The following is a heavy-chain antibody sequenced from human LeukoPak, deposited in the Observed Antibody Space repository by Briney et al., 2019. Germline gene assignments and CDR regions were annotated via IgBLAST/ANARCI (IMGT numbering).Heavy chain of an antibody. CDR2: IHHSGYT. Sequence: RPSETLSLTCVVSGDAISSGNYRGWIRQPPEKGLEWIGNIHHSGYTNYNPSLKSRVTISVDTSKNQFSLKMKSVTAADTAVYYCARMGSDYWGQGTLVTVSS. J-gene: IGHJ4*02. V-gene: IGHV4-38-2*01. CDR1: GDAISSGNY. CDR3: ARMGSDY. D-gene: IGHD3-16*01.